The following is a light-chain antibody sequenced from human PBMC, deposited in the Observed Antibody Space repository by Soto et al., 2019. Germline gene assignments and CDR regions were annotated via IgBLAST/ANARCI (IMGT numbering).Light chain of an antibody. Sequence: EIVITQSPLSLPVTPGEPASISCRSSQSLLHSNGYNYLDWYLQKPGQSPQLLIYLGSNRASGVPDRFSGSGSGTDFTLKISRVEAEDVGVYYCMQALQIPTFGQVTKVDIK. J-gene: IGKJ1*01. CDR1: QSLLHSNGYNY. V-gene: IGKV2-28*01. CDR2: LGS. CDR3: MQALQIPT.